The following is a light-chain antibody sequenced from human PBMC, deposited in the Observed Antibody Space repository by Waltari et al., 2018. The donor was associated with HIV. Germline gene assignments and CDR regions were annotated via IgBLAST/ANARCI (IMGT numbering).Light chain of an antibody. Sequence: QSALTQPPSASGSPGQSVPISCTGTRTDVGVSVFVPWSQQHPGKAPRPMIYEVFNRPSGVPDRFFGSKSDSGNTASLTVSGLQAEDEADYYCSSYGDGNKLIFGGGTKLTVL. J-gene: IGLJ2*01. CDR2: EVF. CDR1: RTDVGVSVF. V-gene: IGLV2-8*01. CDR3: SSYGDGNKLI.